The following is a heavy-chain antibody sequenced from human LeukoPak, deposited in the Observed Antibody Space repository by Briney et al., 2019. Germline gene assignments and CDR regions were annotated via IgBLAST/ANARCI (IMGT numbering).Heavy chain of an antibody. CDR3: AREQSGTRGWYTVDY. V-gene: IGHV3-23*01. J-gene: IGHJ4*02. D-gene: IGHD6-19*01. CDR2: IRGNSERT. Sequence: GGSLRLSCAASGFTFCAYAITWVRPAPGKGLEWVSAIRGNSERTYYADSVRGRFTISRDNSKDTVYLQISSLRVEDTAVYYCAREQSGTRGWYTVDYWGQGTLVAVSS. CDR1: GFTFCAYA.